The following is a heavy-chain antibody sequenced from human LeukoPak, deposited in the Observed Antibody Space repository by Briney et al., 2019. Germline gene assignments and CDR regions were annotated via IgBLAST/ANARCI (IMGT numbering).Heavy chain of an antibody. CDR2: IYTSGST. CDR1: GGSISSGSHY. CDR3: ARVEDPYSSSWSYFDY. V-gene: IGHV4-61*02. J-gene: IGHJ4*02. D-gene: IGHD6-13*01. Sequence: SQTLSLTCTVSGGSISSGSHYWSWIRQPAGKGLEWIGRIYTSGSTNYNSSLKSRVTISVDTSKNQFSLKLSSVTAADTAVYYCARVEDPYSSSWSYFDYWGQGTLVTVSS.